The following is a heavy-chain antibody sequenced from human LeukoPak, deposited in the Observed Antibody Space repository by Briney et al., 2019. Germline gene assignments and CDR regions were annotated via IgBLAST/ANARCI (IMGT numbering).Heavy chain of an antibody. CDR1: GFTFSSYA. J-gene: IGHJ6*03. D-gene: IGHD2-15*01. Sequence: QPGRSLRLSCAASGFTFSSYAMHWVRQAPGKGLEWVAVISYDGSNKYYADSVKGRFTISRDNSKNTLYLQMNSLRAEDTAVYYCARAGYCSGGSCYSRPKSYYYYYMDVWGKGTTVTVSS. CDR3: ARAGYCSGGSCYSRPKSYYYYYMDV. V-gene: IGHV3-30*04. CDR2: ISYDGSNK.